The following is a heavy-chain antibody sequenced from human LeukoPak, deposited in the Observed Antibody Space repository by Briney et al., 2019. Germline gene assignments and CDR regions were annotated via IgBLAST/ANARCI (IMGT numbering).Heavy chain of an antibody. J-gene: IGHJ3*02. CDR1: GFTFSTYA. CDR3: AKGIVPAPNGAFDI. Sequence: GGSLRLSCAGSGFTFSTYAMSWVRQAPGKGLEWFSVISGSGASTYYADSVKGRFTISRDNSKNTLYLQMNSLRAEDTAVYYCAKGIVPAPNGAFDIWGQGTMVTVSS. V-gene: IGHV3-23*01. CDR2: ISGSGAST. D-gene: IGHD2-2*01.